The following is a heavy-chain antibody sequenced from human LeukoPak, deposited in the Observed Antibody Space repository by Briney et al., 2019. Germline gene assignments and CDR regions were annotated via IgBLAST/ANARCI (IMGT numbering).Heavy chain of an antibody. CDR2: IKQDGSEK. D-gene: IGHD3-3*01. CDR1: GFTFSSYW. J-gene: IGHJ5*02. CDR3: AREGYDFWSGPPGGWFDP. V-gene: IGHV3-7*01. Sequence: PGGSLRLSCAASGFTFSSYWMSWVRQAPGKGLEWVANIKQDGSEKYYVDSVKGRFTISRDNAKNSLYLQMNSLRAEATAVYYCAREGYDFWSGPPGGWFDPWGQGTLVTVSS.